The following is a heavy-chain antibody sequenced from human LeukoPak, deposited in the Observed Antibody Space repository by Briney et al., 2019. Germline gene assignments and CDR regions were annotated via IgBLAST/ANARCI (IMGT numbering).Heavy chain of an antibody. CDR3: VRGMVGAGRVDY. D-gene: IGHD1-26*01. CDR1: GFTFSSYN. Sequence: SGGSLRLSCAASGFTFSSYNMNWVRQAPGRGLEWVSYISSSSSTVYYADSVKGRFTISRDNAKNSLYLQMNRLRAEDSAVYYCVRGMVGAGRVDYWGQGTLVTVSS. J-gene: IGHJ4*02. CDR2: ISSSSSTV. V-gene: IGHV3-48*04.